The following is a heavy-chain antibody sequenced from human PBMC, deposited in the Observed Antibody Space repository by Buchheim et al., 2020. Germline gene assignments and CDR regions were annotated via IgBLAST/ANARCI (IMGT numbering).Heavy chain of an antibody. CDR1: GFTFSSYG. D-gene: IGHD6-19*01. CDR3: ARDSGLRSGWLETYYYYYGMDV. Sequence: QVQLVESGGGVVQPGRSLRLSCAASGFTFSSYGMHWVRQAPGKGLEWVAVIWYDGSNKYYADSVKGRFTISRDNSKNTLYLQMNSLRAEDTAVYYCARDSGLRSGWLETYYYYYGMDVWGQGTT. V-gene: IGHV3-33*01. J-gene: IGHJ6*02. CDR2: IWYDGSNK.